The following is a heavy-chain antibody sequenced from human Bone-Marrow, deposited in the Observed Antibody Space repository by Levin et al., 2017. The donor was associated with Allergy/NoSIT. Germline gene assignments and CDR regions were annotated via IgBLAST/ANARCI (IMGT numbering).Heavy chain of an antibody. CDR1: GYTFTSHW. CDR3: ATSRGITSSWYAILDY. J-gene: IGHJ4*02. V-gene: IGHV5-51*01. Sequence: KVSCKATGYTFTSHWIAWVRQVPGKGLEWMGIIHPRDSDIRYSPSFQGQVTISADKSTTTAFLQWTSLKASDTAIYYCATSRGITSSWYAILDYWGQGSRVTVSS. CDR2: IHPRDSDI. D-gene: IGHD6-13*01.